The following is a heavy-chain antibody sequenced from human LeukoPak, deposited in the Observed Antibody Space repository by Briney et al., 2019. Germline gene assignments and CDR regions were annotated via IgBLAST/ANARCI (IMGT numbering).Heavy chain of an antibody. J-gene: IGHJ4*02. CDR1: GGSISSSSYY. V-gene: IGHV4-39*07. Sequence: SETLSLTCSVSGGSISSSSYYWGWIRQPPGKGLEWIGSIYYSGSTYYNPSLKSRVTISVDTSKNQFSLKLSSVTAADTAVYYCASSGYYLKTRARTDYWGQGTLVTVSS. CDR2: IYYSGST. D-gene: IGHD3-22*01. CDR3: ASSGYYLKTRARTDY.